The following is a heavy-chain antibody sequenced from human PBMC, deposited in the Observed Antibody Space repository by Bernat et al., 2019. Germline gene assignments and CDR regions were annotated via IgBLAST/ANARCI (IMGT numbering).Heavy chain of an antibody. CDR1: GGSISSGGYY. J-gene: IGHJ5*02. V-gene: IGHV4-31*03. CDR3: ARNLWFGELPRGWLDP. CDR2: IYYSGST. D-gene: IGHD3-10*01. Sequence: QVQLQESGPGLVKPSQTLSLTCTVSGGSISSGGYYWSWIRQHPGKGLEWIGYIYYSGSTYYNPSLQSRVTISVDTSKNQFSLKSSSVTAADTAVYYVARNLWFGELPRGWLDPGGQGTLVTVSS.